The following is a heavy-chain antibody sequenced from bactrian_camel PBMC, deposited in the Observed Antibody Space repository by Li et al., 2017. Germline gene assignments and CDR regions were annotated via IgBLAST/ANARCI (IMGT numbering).Heavy chain of an antibody. V-gene: IGHV3S1*01. CDR1: VYTSGFWC. Sequence: HVQLVESGGATVEAGGSLRLSCTSNVYTSGFWCMGWFRSRYEGVAALSTTGTMTNYKDSVKGRFTISQDSAKNTMYLQMNSLKPEDTAMYYCATELADHCYSSSWFKSTTYNWWGQGTQVTVS. J-gene: IGHJ4*01. CDR2: LSTTGTMT. D-gene: IGHD2*01. CDR3: ATELADHCYSSSWFKSTTYNW.